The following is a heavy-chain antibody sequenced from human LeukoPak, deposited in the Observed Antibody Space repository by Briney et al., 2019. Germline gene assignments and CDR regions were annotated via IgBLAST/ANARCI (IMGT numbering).Heavy chain of an antibody. CDR2: IHYRGST. CDR1: GGSISNENW. J-gene: IGHJ3*02. V-gene: IGHV4-4*02. Sequence: PSGTLSLTCAVSGGSISNENWWSWVRQPPGKGLEWIGEIHYRGSTNYNPSLRSRVTISVDTSKNQFSLKMTSVTAADTAVYYCATPNDAFNMWGQGTMVTVSS. CDR3: ATPNDAFNM.